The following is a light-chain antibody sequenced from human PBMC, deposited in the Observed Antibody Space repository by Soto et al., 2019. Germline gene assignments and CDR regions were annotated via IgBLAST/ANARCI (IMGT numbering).Light chain of an antibody. CDR3: QKHNAAPLT. CDR2: TSS. CDR1: QGIGNY. J-gene: IGKJ4*01. V-gene: IGKV1-27*01. Sequence: QMKSSPSLLSASVGDRVTITCRASQGIGNYLAWYQQKPGKVPKLLIYTSSTLQSGVPSRFSGSGSGTDFTLTISNLQPEDVATYYCQKHNAAPLTFGGGTKVDIK.